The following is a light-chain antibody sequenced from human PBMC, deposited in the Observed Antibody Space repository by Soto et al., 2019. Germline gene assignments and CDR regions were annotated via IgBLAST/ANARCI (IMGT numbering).Light chain of an antibody. J-gene: IGKJ4*01. Sequence: DIQLTQSPSFLSASVGDRVTITCRASQGISSYLAWYQQEPGKAPKLLIYLASTSQSGVPSRFSGSGSGTEFSLTISSLQPEDFATYYCQQFSSYPLTFSGGTKVEIK. CDR1: QGISSY. CDR2: LAS. CDR3: QQFSSYPLT. V-gene: IGKV1-9*01.